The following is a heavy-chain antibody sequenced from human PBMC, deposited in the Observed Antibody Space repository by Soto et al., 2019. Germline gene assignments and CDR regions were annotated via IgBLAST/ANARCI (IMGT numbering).Heavy chain of an antibody. D-gene: IGHD6-19*01. CDR1: GFTFSSYG. V-gene: IGHV3-30*03. CDR3: AREPPRGWTGIYYYYGMDV. J-gene: IGHJ6*02. Sequence: QPGGSLRLSCAASGFTFSSYGMHWVRQAPGKGLEWVAVISYDGSNKYYADSVKGRFTISRDNSKNTLYLQMNSLRAEDTAVYYCAREPPRGWTGIYYYYGMDVWGQGTTVTVSS. CDR2: ISYDGSNK.